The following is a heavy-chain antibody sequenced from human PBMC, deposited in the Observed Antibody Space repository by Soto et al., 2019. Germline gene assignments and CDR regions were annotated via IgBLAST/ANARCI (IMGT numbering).Heavy chain of an antibody. D-gene: IGHD6-13*01. Sequence: SETLSLTCIVSGGSISEKYWNWVRQPPGKGLEWIGLIFANGHTDYNPSLKGRVTMSVDASKNQFSLRLTSMTAADTAVYYCVASLAASGLNWLDPWGRGTLVTVSS. CDR2: IFANGHT. J-gene: IGHJ5*02. CDR3: VASLAASGLNWLDP. V-gene: IGHV4-4*07. CDR1: GGSISEKY.